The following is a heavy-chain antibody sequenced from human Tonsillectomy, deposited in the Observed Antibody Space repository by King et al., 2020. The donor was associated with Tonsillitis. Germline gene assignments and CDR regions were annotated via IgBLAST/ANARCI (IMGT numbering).Heavy chain of an antibody. D-gene: IGHD2-8*02. CDR1: GFTFDDYA. CDR2: ISGDVGST. V-gene: IGHV3-43*02. Sequence: QLVQSGGGVVQPGGSLRLSCAASGFTFDDYAMHWVRQASGKGLEWVSLISGDVGSTYYADSVKGRFTISRDNSKNSLYLQMNSLRPEDTALYYCANGKELESTGPLDYSGQGTLVTVSS. CDR3: ANGKELESTGPLDY. J-gene: IGHJ4*02.